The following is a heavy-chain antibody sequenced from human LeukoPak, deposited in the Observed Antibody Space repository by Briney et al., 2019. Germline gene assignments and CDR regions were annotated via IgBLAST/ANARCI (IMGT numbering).Heavy chain of an antibody. V-gene: IGHV4-59*01. J-gene: IGHJ6*03. Sequence: SETLSLTCTVSGGSISSYYRSWIRQPPGKGLEWVGYIYYSGSTNYNPSLKSRRTISVNTSKTQFSLKPSSVTAADTAVYYCARGLWFSYYYYTVVCGKGNTVTVSS. CDR2: IYYSGST. CDR1: GGSISSYY. D-gene: IGHD3-10*01. CDR3: ARGLWFSYYYYTVV.